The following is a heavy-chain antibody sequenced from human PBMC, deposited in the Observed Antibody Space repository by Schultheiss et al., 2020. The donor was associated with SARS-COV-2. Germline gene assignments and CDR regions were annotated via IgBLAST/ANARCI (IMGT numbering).Heavy chain of an antibody. CDR3: ATRGDLDDYYFYMDV. D-gene: IGHD2-21*01. CDR1: GYTFTGYY. J-gene: IGHJ6*03. CDR2: TNPKRGAT. Sequence: ASVKVSCKASGYTFTGYYMHWVRQAPGQGLEWMGWTNPKRGATYYAQKFQGRVTMNPDTSITTTYMELSRLRSDDTAVYYCATRGDLDDYYFYMDVWGKGTTVTVSS. V-gene: IGHV1-2*02.